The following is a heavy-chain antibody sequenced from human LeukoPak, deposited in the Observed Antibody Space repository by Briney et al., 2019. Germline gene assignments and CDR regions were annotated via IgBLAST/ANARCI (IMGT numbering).Heavy chain of an antibody. Sequence: GGSLRLSCAASGFTFSSYSMNWVRQAPGKGLEWVSSISSSSSYIYYADSVKGRFTISRDNAKNSLYLQMYSLRAEDTAVYYCARDIQGVAVAGTHFDYWGQGTLVTVSS. J-gene: IGHJ4*02. D-gene: IGHD6-19*01. CDR3: ARDIQGVAVAGTHFDY. CDR1: GFTFSSYS. CDR2: ISSSSSYI. V-gene: IGHV3-21*01.